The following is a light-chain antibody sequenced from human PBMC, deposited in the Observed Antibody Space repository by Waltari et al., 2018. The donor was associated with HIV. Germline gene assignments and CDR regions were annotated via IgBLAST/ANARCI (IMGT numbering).Light chain of an antibody. CDR1: SSNIAAGSD. J-gene: IGLJ2*01. CDR3: QSYDVSLSGSI. CDR2: GNI. V-gene: IGLV1-40*01. Sequence: QSVLTQPPSVSGAPGPRVTISCTGSSSNIAAGSDVHWYPQLPGTAPKLLINGNINRPSGVSDRFSDFKSGTSASLAITGLQTEDEADYYCQSYDVSLSGSIFGGGTKLTVL.